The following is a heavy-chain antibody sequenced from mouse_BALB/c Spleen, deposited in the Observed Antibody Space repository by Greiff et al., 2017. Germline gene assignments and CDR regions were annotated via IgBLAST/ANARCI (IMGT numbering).Heavy chain of an antibody. CDR3: ARRGTTAHWYFDV. J-gene: IGHJ1*01. CDR2: INSDGGST. D-gene: IGHD1-2*01. Sequence: EVKVVESGGGLVQPGESLKLSCESNEYEFPSHDMSWVRKTPEKRLELVAAINSDGGSTYYPDTMERRFIISRDNTKKTLYLQMSSLRSEDTALYYCARRGTTAHWYFDVWGAGTTVTVSS. CDR1: EYEFPSHD. V-gene: IGHV5-2*01.